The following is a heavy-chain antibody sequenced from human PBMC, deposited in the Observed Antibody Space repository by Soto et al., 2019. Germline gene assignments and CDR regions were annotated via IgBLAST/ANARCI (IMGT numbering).Heavy chain of an antibody. D-gene: IGHD1-1*01. CDR2: MNPNSGNT. CDR3: ARERTGTTSMDV. Sequence: QVQLVQSGAEVKKPGASVKVSCKASGYTFTSYDINWVRQATGQGLEWRGWMNPNSGNTGDAQKFQGRVTMTRNTSISTPYMELGSLTSEDTAVYYCARERTGTTSMDVWGQGTTVIVSS. J-gene: IGHJ6*02. V-gene: IGHV1-8*01. CDR1: GYTFTSYD.